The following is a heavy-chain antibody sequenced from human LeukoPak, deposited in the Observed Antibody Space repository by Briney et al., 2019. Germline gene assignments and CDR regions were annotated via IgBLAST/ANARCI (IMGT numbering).Heavy chain of an antibody. D-gene: IGHD3-3*01. Sequence: ASVKVSCKASGYTFTGYNIHWVRQAPGQGLEWMGRINPNSGGTNYAQKFQGRVTMTRDTSISTAYMELNRLRSDDTAVYYCARGQYYDFWSGYYYSPHFDYWGQGTLVTVSS. J-gene: IGHJ4*02. V-gene: IGHV1-2*02. CDR2: INPNSGGT. CDR3: ARGQYYDFWSGYYYSPHFDY. CDR1: GYTFTGYN.